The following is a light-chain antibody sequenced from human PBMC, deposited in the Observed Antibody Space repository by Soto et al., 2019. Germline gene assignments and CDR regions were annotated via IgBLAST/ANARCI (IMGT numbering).Light chain of an antibody. Sequence: DIQMTQSPSSLSASVGDRVTITCQASEDISNYLNWYQQKPGKAPKLLIYDAANLETGVPSRFSGSGSGTDFSFTISGLQAEDVATYYCQQYDNLPVTFGQGTRLEIK. CDR3: QQYDNLPVT. CDR1: EDISNY. J-gene: IGKJ5*01. V-gene: IGKV1-33*01. CDR2: DAA.